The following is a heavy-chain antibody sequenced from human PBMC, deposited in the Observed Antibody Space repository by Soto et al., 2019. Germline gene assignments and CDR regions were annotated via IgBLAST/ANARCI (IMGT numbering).Heavy chain of an antibody. V-gene: IGHV4-61*01. CDR3: ARLLMTTVTTSYYYGMDV. CDR2: IYYSGST. Sequence: SETLSLTCTVSGGSVSSGSYYWSWIRQPPGKGLEWIGYIYYSGSTNYNPSLKSRVTISVDTSKNQFSLKLSSVTAADTAVYYCARLLMTTVTTSYYYGMDVWGQGTTVTVSS. J-gene: IGHJ6*02. CDR1: GGSVSSGSYY. D-gene: IGHD4-17*01.